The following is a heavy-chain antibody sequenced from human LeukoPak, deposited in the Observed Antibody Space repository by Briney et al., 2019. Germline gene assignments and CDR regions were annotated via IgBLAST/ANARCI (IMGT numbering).Heavy chain of an antibody. D-gene: IGHD3-22*01. J-gene: IGHJ4*02. CDR2: INHSGST. V-gene: IGHV4-34*01. Sequence: PSETLSLTCAVYGGSFSGNYWSWIRQPPGKGLEWIGEINHSGSTNYNPSLKSRVTISVDTSKNQFSLKLSSVTAADTAVYYCARGRLRYYYDSSGHIGGYYFDYWGQGTLVTVSS. CDR1: GGSFSGNY. CDR3: ARGRLRYYYDSSGHIGGYYFDY.